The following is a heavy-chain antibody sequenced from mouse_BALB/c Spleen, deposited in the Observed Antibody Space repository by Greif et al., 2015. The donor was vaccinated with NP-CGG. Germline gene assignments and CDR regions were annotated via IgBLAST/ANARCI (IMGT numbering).Heavy chain of an antibody. J-gene: IGHJ4*01. CDR3: ARRTGTEAMDY. D-gene: IGHD4-1*01. CDR2: IYPGSSNT. Sequence: VQLQQSGPELVKPGASVKISCKASGYTFTDYYINWVKQKPEQGLEWIGWIYPGSSNTKYNEKFKGKATLTVDTSSSTAYMQLSSLTSEDTAVYFCARRTGTEAMDYWGQGTSVTVSS. CDR1: GYTFTDYY. V-gene: IGHV1-84*02.